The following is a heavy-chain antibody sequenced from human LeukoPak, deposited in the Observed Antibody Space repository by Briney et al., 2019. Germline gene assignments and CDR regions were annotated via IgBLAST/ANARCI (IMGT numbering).Heavy chain of an antibody. CDR3: ARDPEEWLVPIDS. CDR1: GFTLSNFW. J-gene: IGHJ4*02. Sequence: GGSLRLSCVASGFTLSNFWMNWVRQAPGKGLEWVANINQDGSEKKYVASVTGRFTISRDNAKNSLYLQMNSLRPEDTAIYYCARDPEEWLVPIDSWGQGSLVTVSS. CDR2: INQDGSEK. V-gene: IGHV3-7*01. D-gene: IGHD6-19*01.